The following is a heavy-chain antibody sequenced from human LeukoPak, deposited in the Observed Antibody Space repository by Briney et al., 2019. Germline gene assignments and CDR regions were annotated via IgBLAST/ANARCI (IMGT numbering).Heavy chain of an antibody. Sequence: WRSLRLSCAASGFTFSSYAMHWVRQAPGKGLEWVAVISYDGSNKYYADSVKGRFTISRDNSKNTLYLQMNSLRAEDTAVYYCARDLVGYAQGIMDVWGKGTTVTVSS. CDR2: ISYDGSNK. D-gene: IGHD2-2*01. CDR3: ARDLVGYAQGIMDV. V-gene: IGHV3-30*04. J-gene: IGHJ6*04. CDR1: GFTFSSYA.